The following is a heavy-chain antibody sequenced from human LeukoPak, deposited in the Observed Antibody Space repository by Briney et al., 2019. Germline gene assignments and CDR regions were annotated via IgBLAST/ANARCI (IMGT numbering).Heavy chain of an antibody. CDR3: TTGYCSSTSCFGYFDY. J-gene: IGHJ4*02. V-gene: IGHV3-15*01. CDR2: IKSKTDGGTT. Sequence: GGSLRLSCAASGFTFSNAWMSWVRQAPGKGLEWVGRIKSKTDGGTTDYAAPVKGRFTISRDDSKSTLYLQMNSLKTEDTAVYYCTTGYCSSTSCFGYFDYWGQGTLVTVSS. D-gene: IGHD2-2*01. CDR1: GFTFSNAW.